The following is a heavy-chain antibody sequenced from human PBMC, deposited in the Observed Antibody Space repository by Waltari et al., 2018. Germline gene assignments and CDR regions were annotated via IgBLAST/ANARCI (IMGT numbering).Heavy chain of an antibody. CDR2: INHSGST. D-gene: IGHD5-12*01. CDR3: ARGGALKRWLQLRYYYGMDV. CDR1: GGSFSGYY. V-gene: IGHV4-34*01. J-gene: IGHJ6*02. Sequence: QVQLQQWGAGLLKPSETLSLTCAVYGGSFSGYYWSWIRQPPGKGLEWIGEINHSGSTNYNPSLKSRVTISVDTSKNQFSLKLSSVTAADTAVYYCARGGALKRWLQLRYYYGMDVWGQGTTVTVSS.